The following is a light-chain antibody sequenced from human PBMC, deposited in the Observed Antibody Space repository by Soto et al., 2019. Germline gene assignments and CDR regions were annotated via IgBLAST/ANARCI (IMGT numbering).Light chain of an antibody. CDR2: GAS. CDR3: QQYNNWPRALT. Sequence: VLTQSPGTLSLSPGERATLSCRSSQSVSSNLAWYQQKPGKAPRLLIYGASSRATGIPDRFSGSGSGTDFTLTISRLEPEDFAVDYCQQYNNWPRALTFGGGTKVDIK. J-gene: IGKJ4*01. CDR1: QSVSSN. V-gene: IGKV3-20*01.